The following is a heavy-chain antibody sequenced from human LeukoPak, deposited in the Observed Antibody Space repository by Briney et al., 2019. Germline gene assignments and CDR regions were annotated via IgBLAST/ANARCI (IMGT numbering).Heavy chain of an antibody. V-gene: IGHV1-2*02. D-gene: IGHD3-16*01. J-gene: IGHJ6*03. CDR3: ARVGAESYYYYYMDV. CDR1: GYTFTGYY. Sequence: GASVKVSCKASGYTFTGYYMHWVRQAPGQGLEWMGWINPNSGGTNYAQKFQGRVTMTRDTSISTAYMKLSRLRSDDTAVYYCARVGAESYYYYYMDVWGKGTTVTVSS. CDR2: INPNSGGT.